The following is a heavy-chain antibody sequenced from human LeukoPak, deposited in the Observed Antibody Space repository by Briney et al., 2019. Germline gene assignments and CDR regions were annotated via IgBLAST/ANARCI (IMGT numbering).Heavy chain of an antibody. D-gene: IGHD2-15*01. J-gene: IGHJ6*03. CDR2: ISSSSSYI. V-gene: IGHV3-21*01. Sequence: GGSLRLSCAASGFTFSSYEMNWVRQAPGKGLEWVSSISSSSSYIYYADSVKGRFTISRDNAKDSLFLQMNSLRAEDTAVYYCASRGGTRLYYYYMDVWGKGTTVTVSS. CDR3: ASRGGTRLYYYYMDV. CDR1: GFTFSSYE.